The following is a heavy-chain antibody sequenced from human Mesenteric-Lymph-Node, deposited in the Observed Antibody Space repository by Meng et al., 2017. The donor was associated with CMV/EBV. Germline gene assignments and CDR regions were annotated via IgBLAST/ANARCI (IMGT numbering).Heavy chain of an antibody. CDR1: GFTFSSYA. Sequence: GESLKISCAASGFTFSSYAMSWVRQAPGKGLEWVSAISGSGGSTYYADSVKGRFTISRDNSKKTLSLQMNSLRAGDTAVYYCAKTGSGWIHDYWGQGTLVTVSS. CDR2: ISGSGGST. J-gene: IGHJ4*02. D-gene: IGHD6-19*01. CDR3: AKTGSGWIHDY. V-gene: IGHV3-23*01.